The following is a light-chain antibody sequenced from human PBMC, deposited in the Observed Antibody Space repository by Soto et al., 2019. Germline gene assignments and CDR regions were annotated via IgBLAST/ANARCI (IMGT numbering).Light chain of an antibody. J-gene: IGKJ4*01. CDR3: QQTRSYPST. CDR1: QSISNW. Sequence: DIKMTQSPSTLSASVGDRVTITCRASQSISNWLAWYQQKPGKAPKLLIYKASSLESGVPSRFSGSGSGTEFTLTISSLQAEDFATYYCQQTRSYPSTFGGGTKVHI. CDR2: KAS. V-gene: IGKV1-5*03.